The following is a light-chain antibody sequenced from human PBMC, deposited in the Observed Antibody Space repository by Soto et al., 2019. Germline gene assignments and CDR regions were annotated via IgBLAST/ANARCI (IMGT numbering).Light chain of an antibody. J-gene: IGKJ1*01. CDR2: AAS. Sequence: EIVLTQSPGTLALSPGERATLSCRASQSVSSNYLAWFQQKPGQVPRLLIYAASSRATGIPDRFSGSGSGTDFTLTISRLEPEDSAIYYCQQRSSWHTFGQGTKVDIK. V-gene: IGKV3D-20*02. CDR1: QSVSSNY. CDR3: QQRSSWHT.